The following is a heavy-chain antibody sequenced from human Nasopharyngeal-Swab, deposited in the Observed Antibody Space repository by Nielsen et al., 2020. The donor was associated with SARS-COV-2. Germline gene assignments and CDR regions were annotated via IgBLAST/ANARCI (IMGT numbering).Heavy chain of an antibody. J-gene: IGHJ4*02. Sequence: ASVHVSCKASGDTFTLYDVIWVRQATGQGLAWMGRMNRKTGNTGYAQKFQGRVTMTRNTSISTAYMELSSLTSEDTAVYYCARSSYCSGASCPAGYWGQGTLVTVSS. CDR2: MNRKTGNT. V-gene: IGHV1-8*01. CDR1: GDTFTLYD. D-gene: IGHD2-15*01. CDR3: ARSSYCSGASCPAGY.